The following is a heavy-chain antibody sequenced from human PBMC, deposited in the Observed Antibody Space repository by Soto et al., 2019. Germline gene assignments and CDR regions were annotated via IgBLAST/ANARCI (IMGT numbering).Heavy chain of an antibody. Sequence: PGGSLRLSCAASGFTVSSNYMSWFRQAPGKGLEWVSVIYSGGSTYYADSVKGRFTISRDNSKNTLYLQMNSLRAEDTAVYYCAKDLGTTVTTFYYGMDVWGQGTTVTVSS. J-gene: IGHJ6*02. D-gene: IGHD4-17*01. CDR2: IYSGGST. V-gene: IGHV3-53*01. CDR3: AKDLGTTVTTFYYGMDV. CDR1: GFTVSSNY.